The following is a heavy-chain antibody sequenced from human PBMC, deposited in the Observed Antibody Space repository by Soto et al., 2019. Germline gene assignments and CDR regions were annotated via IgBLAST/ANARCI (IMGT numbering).Heavy chain of an antibody. CDR3: ARDGASGLGYCTNGVCQGPGFWFDP. J-gene: IGHJ5*02. CDR1: GYTFTSYY. D-gene: IGHD2-8*01. CDR2: IIPIFGTA. V-gene: IGHV1-69*13. Sequence: SVKVSCKASGYTFTSYYMHWVRQAPGQGLEWMGGIIPIFGTANYAQKFQGRVTITADESTSTAYMELSSLRSEDTAVYYCARDGASGLGYCTNGVCQGPGFWFDPWGQGTLVTVSS.